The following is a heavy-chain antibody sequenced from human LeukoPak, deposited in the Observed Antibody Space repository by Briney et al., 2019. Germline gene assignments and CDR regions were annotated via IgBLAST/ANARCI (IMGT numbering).Heavy chain of an antibody. J-gene: IGHJ4*02. Sequence: SETLSLTCTVSGGSISSGSYYWSWMRQPAGKGLEWIGRIYTSGSTNYNPSLKSRVTISVDTSKNQFSLKLSSVTAADTAVYYCASTLDILTGYYPDYWGQGTLVTVSS. D-gene: IGHD3-9*01. CDR3: ASTLDILTGYYPDY. V-gene: IGHV4-61*02. CDR2: IYTSGST. CDR1: GGSISSGSYY.